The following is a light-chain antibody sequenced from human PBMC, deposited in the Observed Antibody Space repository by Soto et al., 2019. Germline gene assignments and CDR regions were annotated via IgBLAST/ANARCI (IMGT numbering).Light chain of an antibody. J-gene: IGLJ1*01. CDR3: CSDACSYV. V-gene: IGLV2-11*01. Sequence: VLNEPRSVSGSPGQSVTISCTGTSSDRYVSWYQHHPGRAPKLLIYDVIKRPSGVPGRFSGSKSGNTASLTISGLQVDDASDYYCCSDACSYV. CDR1: SSDRY. CDR2: DVI.